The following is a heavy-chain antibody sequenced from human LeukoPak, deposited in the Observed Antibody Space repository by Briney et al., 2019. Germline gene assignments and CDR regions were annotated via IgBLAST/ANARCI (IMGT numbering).Heavy chain of an antibody. J-gene: IGHJ6*02. V-gene: IGHV1-69*13. D-gene: IGHD1-1*01. CDR1: GGTFSSYA. Sequence: SVKVSCKASGGTFSSYAISWVRQAPGQGLEWMGGIIPIFGTANYAQKFRGRVTITADESTSTAYMELSSLRSEDTAVYYCARDRGTTGMNRNYYYYGMDVWGQGTTVTVSS. CDR3: ARDRGTTGMNRNYYYYGMDV. CDR2: IIPIFGTA.